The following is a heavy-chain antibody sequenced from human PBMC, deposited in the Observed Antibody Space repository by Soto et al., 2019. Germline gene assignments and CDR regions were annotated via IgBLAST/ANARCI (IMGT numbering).Heavy chain of an antibody. CDR2: IYWNDEK. Sequence: QITLKESGPTLVKPTQTLTLTCTFSGFSLTTSGVGVGWIRQPPGKALEWLALIYWNDEKRYSPSLKSRLTITKDTSRNRVVLTMTNMDPVDTATYYCAHRLRWLANFDYWGQGTLVTVSS. CDR3: AHRLRWLANFDY. V-gene: IGHV2-5*01. D-gene: IGHD6-19*01. CDR1: GFSLTTSGVG. J-gene: IGHJ4*02.